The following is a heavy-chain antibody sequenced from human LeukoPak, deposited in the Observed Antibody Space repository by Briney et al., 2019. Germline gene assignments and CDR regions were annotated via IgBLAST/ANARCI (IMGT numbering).Heavy chain of an antibody. CDR2: FNPNSGAT. CDR3: ARDLRSETDGNYAMDV. J-gene: IGHJ6*02. D-gene: IGHD3-3*01. Sequence: ASVKVSCKASEYNFTAYYLHWVRQAPGQGLEWVGWFNPNSGATNCAQKFQGRVTMTRDTSISTASMELSRLTSDDTAVYYCARDLRSETDGNYAMDVWGQGTTVTVSS. CDR1: EYNFTAYY. V-gene: IGHV1-2*02.